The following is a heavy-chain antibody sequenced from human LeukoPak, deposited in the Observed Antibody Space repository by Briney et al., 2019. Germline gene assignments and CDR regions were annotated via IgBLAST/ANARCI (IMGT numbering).Heavy chain of an antibody. CDR3: ATVIIVGAYFVS. CDR1: GGSISSSSYY. CDR2: IYYSGST. Sequence: PSETLSLTCTVSGGSISSSSYYWGWIRQPPGKGLEWIGSIYYSGSTYYNPSLKSRVTISVDTSKNQFSLKLSSVTAADTAVYYCATVIIVGAYFVSWGQGTMVTVSS. D-gene: IGHD1-26*01. J-gene: IGHJ3*01. V-gene: IGHV4-39*07.